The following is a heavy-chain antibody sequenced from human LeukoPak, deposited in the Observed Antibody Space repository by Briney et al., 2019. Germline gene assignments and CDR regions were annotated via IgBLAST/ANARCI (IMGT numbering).Heavy chain of an antibody. J-gene: IGHJ4*02. CDR1: GGSISSYY. D-gene: IGHD3-10*01. CDR2: INHSGST. V-gene: IGHV4-34*01. Sequence: SETLSLTCTVSGGSISSYYWSWIRQPPGKGLEWIGEINHSGSTNYNPSLKSRVTISVDTSKNQFSLKLSSVTAADTAVYYCARGGRPQYYYGSGSYLYYFDYWGQGTLVTVSS. CDR3: ARGGRPQYYYGSGSYLYYFDY.